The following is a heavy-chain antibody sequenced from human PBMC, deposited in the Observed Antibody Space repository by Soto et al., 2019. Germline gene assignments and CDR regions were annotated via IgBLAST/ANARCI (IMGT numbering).Heavy chain of an antibody. CDR3: ARACSSNSCYDVFDY. J-gene: IGHJ4*02. V-gene: IGHV4-4*07. CDR2: IYTSGST. D-gene: IGHD2-2*01. CDR1: GGSISSYY. Sequence: PSETLSLTCTVSGGSISSYYWSWIRQPAGKGLEGIGRIYTSGSTNYNPSLKSRVTMSVDTSKNQFSLKLSSVTAADTAVYYCARACSSNSCYDVFDYWGQGTLVTVSS.